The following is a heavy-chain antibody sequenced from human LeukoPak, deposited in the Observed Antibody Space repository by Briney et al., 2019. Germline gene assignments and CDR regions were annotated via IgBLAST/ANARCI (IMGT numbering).Heavy chain of an antibody. CDR1: GFTFSGYA. V-gene: IGHV3-23*01. CDR3: AKGWLAPGPTYDY. CDR2: ISASGGTT. J-gene: IGHJ4*02. Sequence: PGGSLRLSCAASGFTFSGYAMGWVRQAPGKGPEWVSAISASGGTTHCADSVKGRFTLSRDNSRNTLHLQLHSLRAEDTAIYYCAKGWLAPGPTYDYWGQGTLVTVSS. D-gene: IGHD5-12*01.